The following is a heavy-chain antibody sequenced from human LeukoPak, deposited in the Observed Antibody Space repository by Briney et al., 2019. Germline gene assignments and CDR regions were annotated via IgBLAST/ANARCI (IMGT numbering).Heavy chain of an antibody. CDR3: ARAQSVLLWFGELSWFDP. Sequence: SETLSLTCTVSGGSISNCYWCWIRQPPGKGLEWVWIGYYSGSTNYNPSLKSRVTISVDTSKNQFSLKLSSVTAADTAVYYCARAQSVLLWFGELSWFDPWGQGTLVTVSS. CDR1: GGSISNCY. V-gene: IGHV4-59*13. D-gene: IGHD3-10*01. J-gene: IGHJ5*02. CDR2: GYYSGST.